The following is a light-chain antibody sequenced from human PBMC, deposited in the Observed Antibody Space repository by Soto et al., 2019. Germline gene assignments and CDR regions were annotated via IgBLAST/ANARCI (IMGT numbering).Light chain of an antibody. CDR2: EVS. CDR1: SSDVGGYNY. Sequence: QSALTQPASVSGSPGQSITISCTGTSSDVGGYNYVSWYQQHPGKAPKLMIYEVSNRPSGVSNRFSGSKSGNTASLPISGLQAEDEADYSCISYTISSTLIFGGGTTVTVL. J-gene: IGLJ2*01. V-gene: IGLV2-14*01. CDR3: ISYTISSTLI.